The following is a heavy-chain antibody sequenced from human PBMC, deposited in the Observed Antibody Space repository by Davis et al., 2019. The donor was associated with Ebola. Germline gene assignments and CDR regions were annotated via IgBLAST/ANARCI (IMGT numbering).Heavy chain of an antibody. CDR1: AGTFRSYD. CDR3: ARGGFTLMVVPRDYFHGLDV. V-gene: IGHV1-69*04. Sequence: SVKVSCKVSAGTFRSYDISWVRQAPGQGLEWMGRIIPILGIANYAQKFQGRVTITADKSTSTAYMDLSRLRSDDTAVYYCARGGFTLMVVPRDYFHGLDVWGQGTTVTVSS. CDR2: IIPILGIA. D-gene: IGHD2/OR15-2a*01. J-gene: IGHJ6*02.